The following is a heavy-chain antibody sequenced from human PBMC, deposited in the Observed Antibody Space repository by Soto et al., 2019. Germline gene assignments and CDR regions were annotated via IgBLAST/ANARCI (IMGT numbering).Heavy chain of an antibody. V-gene: IGHV1-69*13. J-gene: IGHJ4*02. Sequence: SVKVSCKASGGTFSSYAISWVRQAPGQGLEWMGGIIPIFGTANYAQKFQGRVTITADESTSTAYMELSSLRSEDTAVYYCAIGPEIVSPWYFDYWGQGTLVTVSS. CDR2: IIPIFGTA. CDR1: GGTFSSYA. D-gene: IGHD3-22*01. CDR3: AIGPEIVSPWYFDY.